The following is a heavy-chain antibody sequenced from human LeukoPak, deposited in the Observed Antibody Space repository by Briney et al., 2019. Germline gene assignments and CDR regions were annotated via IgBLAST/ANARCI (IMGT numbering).Heavy chain of an antibody. CDR3: AKDNGSGWSYSYYYYGMDV. D-gene: IGHD6-19*01. V-gene: IGHV3-23*01. J-gene: IGHJ6*02. CDR2: ISGSGGST. Sequence: GGSLRLSCAASGFTFSSYAMSWVRQAPGKGLEWVSAISGSGGSTYYADSVKGRFTISGDNSKNTLYLQMNSLRAEDTAVYYCAKDNGSGWSYSYYYYGMDVWGQGTTVTVSS. CDR1: GFTFSSYA.